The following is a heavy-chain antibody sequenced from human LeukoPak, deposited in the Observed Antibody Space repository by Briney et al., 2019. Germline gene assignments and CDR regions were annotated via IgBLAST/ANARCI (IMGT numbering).Heavy chain of an antibody. D-gene: IGHD3-22*01. CDR2: INHSGST. CDR1: GGSFSGYY. CDR3: ARVKPPTYDSSGYYVDY. J-gene: IGHJ4*02. V-gene: IGHV4-34*01. Sequence: SETLSLTCAVYGGSFSGYYWSWTRQPPGKGLEWIGEINHSGSTNYNPSLKSRVTISVDTSKNQFSLKLSSVTAADTAVYYCARVKPPTYDSSGYYVDYWGQGTLVTVSS.